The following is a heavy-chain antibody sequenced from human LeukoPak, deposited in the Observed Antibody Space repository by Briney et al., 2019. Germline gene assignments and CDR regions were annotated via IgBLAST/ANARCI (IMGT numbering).Heavy chain of an antibody. CDR3: ARDPYILTGYYRSRRFDP. V-gene: IGHV1-18*04. Sequence: GASVKVSCKASGYTFTGYYMHWVRQAPGQGLEWMGWISAYNGNTNYAQKLQGRVTMTTDTSTSTAYMELRSLRPDDTAVYYCARDPYILTGYYRSRRFDPWGQGTLVTVSS. CDR2: ISAYNGNT. D-gene: IGHD3-9*01. CDR1: GYTFTGYY. J-gene: IGHJ5*02.